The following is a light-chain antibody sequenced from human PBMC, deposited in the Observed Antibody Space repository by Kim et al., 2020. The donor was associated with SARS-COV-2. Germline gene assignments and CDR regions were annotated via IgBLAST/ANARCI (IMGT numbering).Light chain of an antibody. CDR1: QSVLYSSNNKNY. V-gene: IGKV4-1*01. CDR3: QQYYNTPPYS. CDR2: WAS. J-gene: IGKJ2*01. Sequence: DIVMTQSPDSLAVSLGERATINCKSSQSVLYSSNNKNYLAWYQQKPGQPPKLLIYWASTRESGVPDRFSGSGSGTDFTLTISSLQAEDVAVYSCQQYYNTPPYSFGQGTKLEI.